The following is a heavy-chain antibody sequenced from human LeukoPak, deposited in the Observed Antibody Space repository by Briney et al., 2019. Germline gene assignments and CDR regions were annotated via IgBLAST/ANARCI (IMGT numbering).Heavy chain of an antibody. D-gene: IGHD2-15*01. V-gene: IGHV4-38-2*02. Sequence: SETLSLTCTVSGYSISSGHYWGWIRPPPEKGLEWIASVSNSGNTHCNPSLKSRLTISVDTSKNQFSLKLSSVTAADTAMYYCARDYEYCSGSSCFFVWGQGTLVTVSS. CDR2: VSNSGNT. J-gene: IGHJ4*02. CDR1: GYSISSGHY. CDR3: ARDYEYCSGSSCFFV.